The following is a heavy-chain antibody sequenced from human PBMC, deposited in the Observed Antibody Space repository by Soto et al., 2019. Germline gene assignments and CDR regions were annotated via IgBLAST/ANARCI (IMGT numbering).Heavy chain of an antibody. Sequence: PGGSLRLSCAVSGFTVSDHYMTWIRQAPGKGLEWVSYISGSGTYTNYADSVKGRFIISRDIAQNSLWLQINSLRAEDTAVYYYARELTVLLWFGDTDYYMYVWGKVTTVTVSS. CDR3: ARELTVLLWFGDTDYYMYV. V-gene: IGHV3-11*06. CDR2: ISGSGTYT. J-gene: IGHJ6*03. CDR1: GFTVSDHY. D-gene: IGHD3-10*01.